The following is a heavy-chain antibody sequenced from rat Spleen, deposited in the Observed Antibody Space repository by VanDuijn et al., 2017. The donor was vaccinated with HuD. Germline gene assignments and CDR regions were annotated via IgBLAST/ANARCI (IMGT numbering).Heavy chain of an antibody. D-gene: IGHD1-2*01. J-gene: IGHJ2*01. CDR3: STIAAISPFDY. CDR1: GFSLISYA. V-gene: IGHV2-15*01. CDR2: MWSGGST. Sequence: QVQLKESGPDLVQPSQTLSLTCTVSGFSLISYAVNWVRQPPGKGLEWMGVMWSGGSTAYNSVLQSRLSISRDTSKSQVFLKINSLQTEDTAIYYCSTIAAISPFDYWGQGVMVTVSS.